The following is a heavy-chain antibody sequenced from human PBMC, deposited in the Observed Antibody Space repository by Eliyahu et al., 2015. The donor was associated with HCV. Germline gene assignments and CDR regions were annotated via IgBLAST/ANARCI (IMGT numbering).Heavy chain of an antibody. D-gene: IGHD3-22*01. CDR3: ARTNTYYYDSSGYYSDY. CDR2: IYTSGIT. CDR1: GGSISSGSYY. Sequence: PGLVKPSQTLSLTCTVSGGSISSGSYYWSWIRQPAGKGLEWIGRIYTSGITNYNPSLKSRVTITINPSKNQFSLKLSSVTAADTAVYYCARTNTYYYDSSGYYSDYWGQGTLVTVSS. V-gene: IGHV4-61*02. J-gene: IGHJ4*02.